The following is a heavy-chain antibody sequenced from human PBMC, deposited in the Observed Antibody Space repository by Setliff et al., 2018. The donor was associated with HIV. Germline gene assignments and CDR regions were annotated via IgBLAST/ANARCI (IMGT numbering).Heavy chain of an antibody. V-gene: IGHV4-59*08. CDR3: ARTSMVRGTKYGMDV. Sequence: SETLSLTCTVSGGSISSHYWSWIRQPPGKGLEWIGSMHQSGRTQYNPSLKSRVTISGDTSKSQFSLNLSSVTAADTAVYYCARTSMVRGTKYGMDVWGQGTTVTVPS. D-gene: IGHD3-10*01. CDR1: GGSISSHY. J-gene: IGHJ6*02. CDR2: MHQSGRT.